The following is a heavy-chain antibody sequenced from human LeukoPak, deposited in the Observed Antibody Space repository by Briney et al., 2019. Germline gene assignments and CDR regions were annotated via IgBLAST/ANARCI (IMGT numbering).Heavy chain of an antibody. V-gene: IGHV4-34*01. CDR1: GGSFSGYY. Sequence: NPSETLSLACAVYGGSFSGYYCSWIRQPPGKGLECIGEINHSGSTNYNPSLKSRVTISVDTSKNQFSLKLSSVTAADTAVYYCARSGVYGIDYWGQGTLVPVYS. CDR3: ARSGVYGIDY. CDR2: INHSGST. D-gene: IGHD3-10*01. J-gene: IGHJ4*02.